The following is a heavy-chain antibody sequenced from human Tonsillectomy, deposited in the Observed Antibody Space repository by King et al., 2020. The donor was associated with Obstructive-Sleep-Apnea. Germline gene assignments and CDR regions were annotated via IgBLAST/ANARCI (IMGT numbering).Heavy chain of an antibody. J-gene: IGHJ4*02. V-gene: IGHV3-66*04. CDR2: IYSDGST. CDR1: GFTVSSNY. D-gene: IGHD3-16*01. Sequence: VKLVESGGDLVQPGGSLRLSCAASGFTVSSNYMSWVRQAPGKGLEWISVIYSDGSTYYADSVKGRFTISRDNSKNTLYLQMNSLRAEDTAVYYCARLWQSWKSEFDYWGQGTLVTVSS. CDR3: ARLWQSWKSEFDY.